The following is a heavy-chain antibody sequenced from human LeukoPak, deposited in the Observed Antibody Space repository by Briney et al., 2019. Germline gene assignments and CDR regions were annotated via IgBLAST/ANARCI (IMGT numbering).Heavy chain of an antibody. Sequence: GESLKISCKGSGYSFTTHWMAWVRQMPGKGLEWMGIIYPGDSDTRYSPSFQGQVTISADKSISTAYLQWSSLKASDTAMYYCARLEAVRGSLFDYWGQGTLVTVSS. D-gene: IGHD3-10*01. CDR2: IYPGDSDT. V-gene: IGHV5-51*01. CDR1: GYSFTTHW. CDR3: ARLEAVRGSLFDY. J-gene: IGHJ4*02.